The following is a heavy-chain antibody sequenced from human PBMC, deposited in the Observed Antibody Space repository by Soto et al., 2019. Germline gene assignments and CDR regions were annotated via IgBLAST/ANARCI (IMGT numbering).Heavy chain of an antibody. CDR3: ARDGSCSGCSCQLHNWFDP. J-gene: IGHJ5*02. V-gene: IGHV1-18*04. Sequence: QVQLVQSGAEVKKPGASVKVSCKASGYTFTSYGISWVRQAPGQGLEWMGWISAYNGNTNYAQKLQGRVTMTTDTSASTAYMELRSLRSDDTAVYYCARDGSCSGCSCQLHNWFDPWGQGTLVTVSS. CDR1: GYTFTSYG. D-gene: IGHD2-15*01. CDR2: ISAYNGNT.